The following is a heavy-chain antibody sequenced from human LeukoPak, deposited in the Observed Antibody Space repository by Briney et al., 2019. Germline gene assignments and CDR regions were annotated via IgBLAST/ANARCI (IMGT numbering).Heavy chain of an antibody. CDR2: ISYDGSNK. CDR1: GFTFSSYG. V-gene: IGHV3-30*18. CDR3: AKDLSVAGQDY. D-gene: IGHD6-19*01. Sequence: GGSLRLSCAASGFTFSSYGIHWVRQAPGKGLEWVAVISYDGSNKYYADSVKGRFTISRDNSKNTLYLQMNSLRAEDTAVYYCAKDLSVAGQDYWGQGTLVTVSS. J-gene: IGHJ4*02.